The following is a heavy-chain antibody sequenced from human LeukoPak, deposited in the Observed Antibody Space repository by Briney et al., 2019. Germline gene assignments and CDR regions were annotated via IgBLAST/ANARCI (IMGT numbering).Heavy chain of an antibody. CDR1: GFTFSSYS. Sequence: GGSLRLSCAASGFTFSSYSMNWVRQAPGKGLEWVSTISGVGDATYYADSVKGRFTISRDNSKNTLYLQMNSLRAEDTALYYCARDSSMLRGPLVIYYFDFWGQGTLVTVSS. J-gene: IGHJ4*02. CDR3: ARDSSMLRGPLVIYYFDF. D-gene: IGHD3-10*01. CDR2: ISGVGDAT. V-gene: IGHV3-23*01.